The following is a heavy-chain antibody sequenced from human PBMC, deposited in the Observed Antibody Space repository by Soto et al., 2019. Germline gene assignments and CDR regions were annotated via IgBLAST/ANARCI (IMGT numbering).Heavy chain of an antibody. J-gene: IGHJ6*02. D-gene: IGHD6-13*01. Sequence: SVKVSCKASGYTFTSYYMHWVRQAPGQGLEWMGIINPSGGSTSYAQKFQGRVTMTRDTSTSTVYMELSSLRSEDTAVYYCARGGIAAAGTYYYSGMDVWGQGTTVTVSS. CDR2: INPSGGST. CDR1: GYTFTSYY. CDR3: ARGGIAAAGTYYYSGMDV. V-gene: IGHV1-46*01.